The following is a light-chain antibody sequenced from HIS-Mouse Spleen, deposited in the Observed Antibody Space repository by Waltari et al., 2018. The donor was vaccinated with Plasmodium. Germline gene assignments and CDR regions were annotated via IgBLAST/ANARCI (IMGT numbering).Light chain of an antibody. CDR2: GKN. J-gene: IGLJ3*02. CDR3: NSRDSSGNHQV. V-gene: IGLV3-19*01. CDR1: SLRSYY. Sequence: SSELTQEPAVSVALGPTVRITCQGDSLRSYYASWYQQKPGQAPVLVIYGKNNRPSGIPDRFSGSSSGNTASLTITGAQAEDEADYYCNSRDSSGNHQVFGGGTKLTVL.